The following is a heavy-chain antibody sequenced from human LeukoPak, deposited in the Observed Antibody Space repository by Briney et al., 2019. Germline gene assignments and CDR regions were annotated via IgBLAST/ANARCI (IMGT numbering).Heavy chain of an antibody. V-gene: IGHV3-21*01. CDR3: ARSPTSWYFDY. D-gene: IGHD2-2*01. J-gene: IGHJ4*02. Sequence: GGSLRLSCAASGFTFSSYGMNWVRQAPGKGLEWVSSISTSSSYIYYADAVKGRFTISRDNSKNTLYLQMNSLRAEDTAVYYCARSPTSWYFDYWGQGTLVTVSS. CDR2: ISTSSSYI. CDR1: GFTFSSYG.